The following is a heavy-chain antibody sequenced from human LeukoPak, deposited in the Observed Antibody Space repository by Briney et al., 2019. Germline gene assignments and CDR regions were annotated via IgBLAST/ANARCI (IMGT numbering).Heavy chain of an antibody. CDR2: IYYSGST. V-gene: IGHV4-39*01. CDR1: GGSISSSYYY. D-gene: IGHD6-19*01. Sequence: SETLSLTCTVSGGSISSSYYYWGWIRQPPGKGLEWIGSIYYSGSTYYNPSLKSRVTISVDTSKNQFSLKLSSVTAADTAVYYCARRVTLGGWYSYYYYYGMDVWGQGTTVTVSS. CDR3: ARRVTLGGWYSYYYYYGMDV. J-gene: IGHJ6*02.